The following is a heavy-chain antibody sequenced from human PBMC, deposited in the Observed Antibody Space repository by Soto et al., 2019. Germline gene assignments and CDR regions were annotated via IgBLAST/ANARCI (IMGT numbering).Heavy chain of an antibody. J-gene: IGHJ4*02. CDR1: GFSLTTTGVG. V-gene: IGHV2-5*02. CDR3: AHRGYMYGNWDHGYFDY. CDR2: IYWDDDK. D-gene: IGHD5-18*01. Sequence: QITLKESGPTRVRPTQTLALTCTFSGFSLTTTGVGVGWIRKTPGKALEWLAVIYWDDDKRYRPSLKSRLTITKDTSKNQVVLTMADMDPVDTATYFCAHRGYMYGNWDHGYFDYWGQGTLVTVSS.